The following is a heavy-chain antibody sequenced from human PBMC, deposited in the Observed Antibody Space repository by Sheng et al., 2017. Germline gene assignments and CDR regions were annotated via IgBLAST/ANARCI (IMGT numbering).Heavy chain of an antibody. J-gene: IGHJ4*02. D-gene: IGHD3-3*01. V-gene: IGHV4-34*01. CDR3: ARVGGYDFWSGYYTGIVQYYFDY. CDR2: INHSGST. CDR1: GGSFSGYY. Sequence: QVQLQQWGAGLLKPSETLSLTCAVYGGSFSGYYWSWIRQPPGKGLEWIGEINHSGSTNYNPSLKSRVTISVDTSKNQFSLKLSSVTAADTAVYYCARVGGYDFWSGYYTGIVQYYFDYWGQGTLVTVSS.